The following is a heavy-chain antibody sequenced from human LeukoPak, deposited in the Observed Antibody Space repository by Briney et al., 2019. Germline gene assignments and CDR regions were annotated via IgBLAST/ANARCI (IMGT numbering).Heavy chain of an antibody. CDR3: ARDMTGYSDY. J-gene: IGHJ4*02. CDR1: GFTFSNYW. Sequence: PGRSLRLSCVASGFTFSNYWIHWVRQAPGKGLVWVSRINRDGSSTNYADSVKGRFTISRGNAKNTLYLQMNSLRAEDTAVYYCARDMTGYSDYWGQGTLVTVSS. D-gene: IGHD3-9*01. V-gene: IGHV3-74*01. CDR2: INRDGSST.